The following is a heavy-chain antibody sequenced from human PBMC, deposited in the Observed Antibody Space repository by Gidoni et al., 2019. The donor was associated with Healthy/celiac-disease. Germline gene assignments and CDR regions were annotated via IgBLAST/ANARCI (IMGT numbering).Heavy chain of an antibody. CDR1: GGSFSGYY. J-gene: IGHJ4*02. CDR3: ARKGYYYDSSGYAY. V-gene: IGHV4-34*01. CDR2: INHSGST. Sequence: QVQLQQWGAGLLKPSETLSLTCAVYGGSFSGYYRSWIRQPPGKGLEWIGEINHSGSTNYNPSLKSRVTISVDTSKNQFSLKLSSVTAADTAVYYCARKGYYYDSSGYAYWGQGTLVTVSS. D-gene: IGHD3-22*01.